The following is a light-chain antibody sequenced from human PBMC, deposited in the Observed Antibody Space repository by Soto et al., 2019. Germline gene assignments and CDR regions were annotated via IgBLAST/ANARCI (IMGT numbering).Light chain of an antibody. V-gene: IGKV3-15*01. Sequence: EIVVTQFPAILSLSPGERATLSCRTSQSVDINLAWSQQRPGQAPRLLIYGASTRATGIPARFSGSGSGTDFTLIISSLQSEDFAVYYCQQYHYWYTFGQGTELEIK. CDR1: QSVDIN. J-gene: IGKJ2*01. CDR2: GAS. CDR3: QQYHYWYT.